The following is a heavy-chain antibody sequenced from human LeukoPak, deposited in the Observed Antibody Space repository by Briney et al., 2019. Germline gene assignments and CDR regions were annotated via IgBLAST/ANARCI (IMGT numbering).Heavy chain of an antibody. D-gene: IGHD3-22*01. J-gene: IGHJ4*02. CDR2: IKSDGSST. CDR3: AKDLGVGTYYYDSSGYDY. Sequence: GGSLRLSCAASGFKFSSYWMHWVRQAPGKGLVWVSRIKSDGSSTSYADSVKGRFTISRDNSKNTLYLQMNSLRAEDTAVYYCAKDLGVGTYYYDSSGYDYWGQGTLVTVSS. CDR1: GFKFSSYW. V-gene: IGHV3-74*01.